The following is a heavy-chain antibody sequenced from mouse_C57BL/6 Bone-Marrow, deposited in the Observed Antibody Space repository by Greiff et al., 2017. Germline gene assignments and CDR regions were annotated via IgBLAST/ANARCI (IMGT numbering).Heavy chain of an antibody. CDR3: AVYYDFDY. J-gene: IGHJ2*01. D-gene: IGHD2-1*01. CDR2: IYPRSGNT. Sequence: QVQLQESGAELARPGASVKLSCKASGYTFTSYGISWVKQRTGQGLEWIGEIYPRSGNTYYNEKFKGKATLTADKSYSTAYRYLRSLSSEDAAVYFCAVYYDFDYWGQGTTLTVSS. V-gene: IGHV1-81*01. CDR1: GYTFTSYG.